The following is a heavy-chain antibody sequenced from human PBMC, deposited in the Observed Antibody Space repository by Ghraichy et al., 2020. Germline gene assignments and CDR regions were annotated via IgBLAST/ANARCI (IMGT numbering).Heavy chain of an antibody. CDR1: GGSFSGYY. J-gene: IGHJ5*02. Sequence: SETLSLTCAVYGGSFSGYYWSWIRQPPGKGLEWIGEINHSGSTNYNPSLKSRVTISVDTSKNQFSLKLSSVTAADTAVYYCARGEGALLRFDPGGQGTLVTVSS. CDR2: INHSGST. CDR3: ARGEGALLRFDP. D-gene: IGHD2-15*01. V-gene: IGHV4-34*01.